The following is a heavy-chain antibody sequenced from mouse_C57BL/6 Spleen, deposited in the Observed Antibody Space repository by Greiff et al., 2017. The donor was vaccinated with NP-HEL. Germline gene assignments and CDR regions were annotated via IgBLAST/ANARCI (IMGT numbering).Heavy chain of an antibody. CDR3: ARSVGYDYYYAMDY. CDR2: IYPGSGNT. D-gene: IGHD2-2*01. CDR1: GYTFTDYY. Sequence: VQLQQSGAELVRPGASVKLSCKASGYTFTDYYINWVKQRPGQGLEWIARIYPGSGNTYYNEKFKGKATLTAEKSSSTAYMQLSSLTSEDSAVYFCARSVGYDYYYAMDYWGQGTSVTVSS. J-gene: IGHJ4*01. V-gene: IGHV1-76*01.